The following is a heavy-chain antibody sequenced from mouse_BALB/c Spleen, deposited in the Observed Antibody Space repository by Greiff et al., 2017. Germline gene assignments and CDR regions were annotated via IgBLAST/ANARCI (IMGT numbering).Heavy chain of an antibody. V-gene: IGHV1S29*02. CDR1: GYTFTDYN. D-gene: IGHD1-2*01. Sequence: EVQLQQSGPELVKPGASVKISCKASGYTFTDYNMPWVKQSHGKSLEWIGYIYPYNGGTGYNQKFKSKATLTVDNSSSTAYMELRSLTSEDSAVYYCARQYYGWGYFDYWGQGTTLTVSS. CDR3: ARQYYGWGYFDY. J-gene: IGHJ2*01. CDR2: IYPYNGGT.